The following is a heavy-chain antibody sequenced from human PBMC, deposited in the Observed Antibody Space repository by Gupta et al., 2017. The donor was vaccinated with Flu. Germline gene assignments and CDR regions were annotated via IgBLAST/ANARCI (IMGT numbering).Heavy chain of an antibody. Sequence: VQLVQSGAEVKKPGASVKVSCKASGYPFPSYYMHWVRQAPGQGLEWMGIINPSDDNTNYAQKFQGRVSMTRDTSTSTVYMELSSLRSEDTAVYYCARVLSYSSGWYWFDPWGQGTLVTVSS. J-gene: IGHJ5*02. CDR3: ARVLSYSSGWYWFDP. CDR1: GYPFPSYY. V-gene: IGHV1-46*01. D-gene: IGHD6-19*01. CDR2: INPSDDNT.